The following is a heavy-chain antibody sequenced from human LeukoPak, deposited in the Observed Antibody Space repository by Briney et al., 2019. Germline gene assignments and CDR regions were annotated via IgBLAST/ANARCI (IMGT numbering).Heavy chain of an antibody. J-gene: IGHJ4*02. CDR3: ARLITASTPSDVRIES. CDR2: TYYRSKWYN. Sequence: SQTLSLTCAISGDSVSSNSAAWNWIRQSPSRGLEWLGRTYYRSKWYNDYAVSVKSRITISPDTSKNQFSLQLNSVSAADTAVYYCARLITASTPSDVRIESWGQGTLVTVS. D-gene: IGHD3-16*01. V-gene: IGHV6-1*01. CDR1: GDSVSSNSAA.